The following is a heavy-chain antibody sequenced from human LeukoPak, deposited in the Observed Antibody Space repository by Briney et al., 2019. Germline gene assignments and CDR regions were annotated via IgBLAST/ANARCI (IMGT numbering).Heavy chain of an antibody. V-gene: IGHV3-23*01. CDR3: ATRGTRTWYFEL. D-gene: IGHD3-10*01. CDR2: ITTSGTST. Sequence: GGSLRLSCPASGFTFGSSAMMWVRQAPGKGLEWVSGITTSGTSTYYADFVKGRFTISRDNFQNTLHLQLNSLRAEDTALYYCATRGTRTWYFELWGRGTLVTVSS. J-gene: IGHJ2*01. CDR1: GFTFGSSA.